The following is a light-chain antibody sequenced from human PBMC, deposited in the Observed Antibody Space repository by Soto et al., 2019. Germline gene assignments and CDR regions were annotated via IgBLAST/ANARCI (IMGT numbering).Light chain of an antibody. Sequence: EIVLTQSPGTLSLSPGERATLSCRASQSVSSYLAWYQQKPGQAPRLLIYGASNRATGIPARFSGSGSGTDFTLTISSLEPEDFAVYYCQQRSNWPRTFGQGTKVEIK. CDR3: QQRSNWPRT. CDR1: QSVSSY. CDR2: GAS. J-gene: IGKJ1*01. V-gene: IGKV3-11*01.